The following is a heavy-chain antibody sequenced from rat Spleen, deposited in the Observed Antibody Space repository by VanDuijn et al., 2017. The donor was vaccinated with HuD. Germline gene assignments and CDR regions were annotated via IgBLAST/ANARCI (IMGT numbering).Heavy chain of an antibody. CDR3: ARSDSSYYSYNWFAC. J-gene: IGHJ3*01. Sequence: EVQLVESGGGLVQPGRSMKLSCAVSGFTFSNFYMAWVRQAPKKGLEWVATITTSGSRTYYPDSVKGRFTISRDNAKSSLYLQMNSLKSEDTATYYCARSDSSYYSYNWFACWGQGTLDTVSS. V-gene: IGHV5-25*01. CDR2: ITTSGSRT. D-gene: IGHD1-12*02. CDR1: GFTFSNFY.